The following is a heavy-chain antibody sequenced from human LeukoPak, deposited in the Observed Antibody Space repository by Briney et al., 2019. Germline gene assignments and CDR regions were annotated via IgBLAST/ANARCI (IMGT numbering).Heavy chain of an antibody. CDR1: GGSISSYY. D-gene: IGHD3-22*01. Sequence: SETLSLTCTVSGGSISSYYWSWIRQPPGKGLEWIGYIYYSGSTNYNPSLKNRVTISVDTSKNQFSLKLSSVTAADTAVYYCARSNYYDSSGYYLPLDYWGQGTLVTVSS. V-gene: IGHV4-59*08. J-gene: IGHJ4*02. CDR2: IYYSGST. CDR3: ARSNYYDSSGYYLPLDY.